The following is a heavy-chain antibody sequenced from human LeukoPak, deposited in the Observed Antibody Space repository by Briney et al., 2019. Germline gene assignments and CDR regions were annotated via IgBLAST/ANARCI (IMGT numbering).Heavy chain of an antibody. Sequence: GGSLRLSCAASGFTFSSYSMNWVRQAPGKGLEWVSSISSSSSYIYYADSVKGRFTVSRDNSKNTLYLQMNSLRVEDTAVYYCARGHPHGWELYLDYWGQGTLVTVSS. CDR2: ISSSSSYI. D-gene: IGHD1-26*01. J-gene: IGHJ4*02. CDR3: ARGHPHGWELYLDY. V-gene: IGHV3-21*01. CDR1: GFTFSSYS.